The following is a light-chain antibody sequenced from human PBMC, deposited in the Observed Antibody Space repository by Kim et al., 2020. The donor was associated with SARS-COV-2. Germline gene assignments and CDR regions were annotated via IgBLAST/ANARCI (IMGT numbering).Light chain of an antibody. V-gene: IGKV3-15*01. CDR3: QQYNDWPLT. CDR2: GAS. J-gene: IGKJ4*01. Sequence: VSPAERATLSCRASQSVSSNLAWYHQKPGQAPRLLIYGASTRATGIPARFSGSGSGTEFTLTISSLQSEDFAVYYCQQYNDWPLTFGGGTKVDIK. CDR1: QSVSSN.